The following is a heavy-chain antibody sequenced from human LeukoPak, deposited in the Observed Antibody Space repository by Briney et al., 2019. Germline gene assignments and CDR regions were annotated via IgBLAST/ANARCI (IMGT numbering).Heavy chain of an antibody. CDR1: GFTFSSYD. CDR2: IGTAGDT. V-gene: IGHV3-13*01. CDR3: ARQVGYSYGLFDQ. D-gene: IGHD5-18*01. J-gene: IGHJ4*02. Sequence: GGSLRLSCAASGFTFSSYDMHWVRQATGKGLEWVSAIGTAGDTYYPGSVKGRFTFSRDNAKNSVFLQMNSLRPEDTAVYYCARQVGYSYGLFDQWGQGTLVIVSS.